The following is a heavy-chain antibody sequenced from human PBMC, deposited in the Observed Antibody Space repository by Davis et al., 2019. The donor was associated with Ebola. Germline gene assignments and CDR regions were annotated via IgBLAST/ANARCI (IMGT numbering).Heavy chain of an antibody. D-gene: IGHD4-23*01. J-gene: IGHJ4*02. CDR2: IYYRGGT. V-gene: IGHV4-59*01. Sequence: SEPLSPTFTVPGASIRTYYWSWIRQPPGKVLEWIGYIYYRGGTNYNPSLNSRVTISVDTSKNQFSLKLSSVTAADTAVYYCARGYGGKSFYWGQGTLVTVAS. CDR3: ARGYGGKSFY. CDR1: GASIRTYY.